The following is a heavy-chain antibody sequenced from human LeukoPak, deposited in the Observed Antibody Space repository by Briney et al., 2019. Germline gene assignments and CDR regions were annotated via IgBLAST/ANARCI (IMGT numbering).Heavy chain of an antibody. CDR1: GFTFSSYA. CDR3: AREFLGFHP. D-gene: IGHD2/OR15-2a*01. V-gene: IGHV3-30*04. Sequence: PGGSLRLSCAASGFTFSSYAMHWVRQAPGKGLEWVAVISYDGSNKYYADSVKGRFTISRDNSKNTLYLQMNSLRAEDTAVYYCAREFLGFHPWGQGNLVTVSS. CDR2: ISYDGSNK. J-gene: IGHJ5*02.